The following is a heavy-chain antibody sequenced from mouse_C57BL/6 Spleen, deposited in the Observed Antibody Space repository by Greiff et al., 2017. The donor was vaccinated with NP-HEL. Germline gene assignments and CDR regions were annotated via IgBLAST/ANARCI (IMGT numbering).Heavy chain of an antibody. CDR2: INPSNGGT. J-gene: IGHJ4*01. Sequence: QVQLQQPGTDLVKPGASVKLSCKASGYTFTSYWMHWVKQRPGQGLEWIGNINPSNGGTNYNEKFKSKATLTVDKSSSTVYMQLSSLTSEDSAVYYCARDYGNYDAMDDWGQGTSVTVSS. V-gene: IGHV1-53*01. D-gene: IGHD2-1*01. CDR3: ARDYGNYDAMDD. CDR1: GYTFTSYW.